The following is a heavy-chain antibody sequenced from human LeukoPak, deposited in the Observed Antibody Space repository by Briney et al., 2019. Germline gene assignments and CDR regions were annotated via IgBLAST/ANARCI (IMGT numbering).Heavy chain of an antibody. CDR2: IRYDGTSE. CDR3: AKDAIHYFGSGYYYYYYMDV. J-gene: IGHJ6*03. D-gene: IGHD3-10*01. Sequence: GGSLRLSCSASGFPFSNYGMHWVRQAPGKGLEWVAFIRYDGTSEFYADSVKGRFTISRDNSQNTLYLQMNTLSAEDSAVYYCAKDAIHYFGSGYYYYYYMDVWGKGTTVTISS. V-gene: IGHV3-30*02. CDR1: GFPFSNYG.